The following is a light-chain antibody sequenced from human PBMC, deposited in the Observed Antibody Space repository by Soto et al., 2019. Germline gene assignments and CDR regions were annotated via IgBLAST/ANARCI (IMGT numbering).Light chain of an antibody. J-gene: IGLJ3*02. V-gene: IGLV2-11*01. CDR1: SNDVGAYNY. CDR2: AVI. Sequence: QSALTQPRSVSGSPGQSVTISCAGTSNDVGAYNYVSWYQQHPGKAPKLIISAVIKRPSGVPDRFSGSKSGNTASLTISGLQTEDEADYYCCSYAGSFWVFGGGTKLTVL. CDR3: CSYAGSFWV.